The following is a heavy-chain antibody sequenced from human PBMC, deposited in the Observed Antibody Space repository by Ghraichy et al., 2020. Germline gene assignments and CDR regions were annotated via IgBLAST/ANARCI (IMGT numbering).Heavy chain of an antibody. CDR3: ARIPIVGVTRRAIDQ. V-gene: IGHV4-4*07. CDR1: GDSITTNY. J-gene: IGHJ4*02. Sequence: SETLSLTCTVSGDSITTNYWSWIRQPPGKGLEWIGHVFTSGLSNYNPSLKSRVTMSVDTSTNQITLNLRSVTAADTAAYYCARIPIVGVTRRAIDQWGQGTLVTLS. D-gene: IGHD1-26*01. CDR2: VFTSGLS.